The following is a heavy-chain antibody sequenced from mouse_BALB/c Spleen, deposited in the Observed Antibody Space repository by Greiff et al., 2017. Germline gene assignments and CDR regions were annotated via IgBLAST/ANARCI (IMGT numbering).Heavy chain of an antibody. J-gene: IGHJ1*01. Sequence: VQLQQSGAELAKPGASVKMSCKASGYTFTSYWMHWVKQRPGQGLEWIGYINPSTGYTEYNQKFKDKATLTADKSSSTTYMQLSSLTSEDSAVYYCANYYGSSGWYFDVWGAGTTVTVSS. CDR1: GYTFTSYW. CDR2: INPSTGYT. V-gene: IGHV1-7*01. D-gene: IGHD1-1*01. CDR3: ANYYGSSGWYFDV.